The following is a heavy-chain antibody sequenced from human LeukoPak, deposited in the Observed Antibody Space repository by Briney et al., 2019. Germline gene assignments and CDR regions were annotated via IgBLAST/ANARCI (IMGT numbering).Heavy chain of an antibody. J-gene: IGHJ1*01. CDR2: IYSSGST. D-gene: IGHD5-24*01. CDR1: GFNVSNNY. CDR3: VNHERDGYNYRYFQH. V-gene: IGHV3-53*01. Sequence: GGSLRLSCAASGFNVSNNYMTWVRQAPGKGLEWVSLIYSSGSTYYADSVKGRFTISRDNSKNTLYLQMNSLRAEDTAVYYCVNHERDGYNYRYFQHWGQGTLVTVSS.